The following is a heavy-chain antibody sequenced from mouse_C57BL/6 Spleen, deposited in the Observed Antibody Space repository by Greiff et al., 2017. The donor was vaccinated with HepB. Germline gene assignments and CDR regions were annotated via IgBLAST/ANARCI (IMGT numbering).Heavy chain of an antibody. V-gene: IGHV1-4*01. Sequence: VQVVESGAELARPGASVKMSCKASGYTFTSYTMHWVKQRPGQGLEWIGYINPSSGYTKYNQKFKDKATLTADKSSRTAYMQLSSLTSEDSAVYYCARSGGNYPDVWGTGTTVTVSS. D-gene: IGHD2-1*01. CDR3: ARSGGNYPDV. CDR1: GYTFTSYT. CDR2: INPSSGYT. J-gene: IGHJ1*03.